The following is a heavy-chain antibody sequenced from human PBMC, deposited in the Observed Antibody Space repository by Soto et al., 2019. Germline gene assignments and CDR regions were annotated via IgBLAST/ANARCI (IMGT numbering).Heavy chain of an antibody. V-gene: IGHV4-34*01. J-gene: IGHJ4*02. CDR3: ERGGIPDFFDY. CDR1: GESFSGHY. Sequence: SETLSLTCTVYGESFSGHYWSWIRQPPGKGLEWIGEINHGGTTHHNPSLKSRVFISVDTSKNQVSLKLSSVTATDTAIYYCERGGIPDFFDYWGQGTLVTVSS. CDR2: INHGGTT.